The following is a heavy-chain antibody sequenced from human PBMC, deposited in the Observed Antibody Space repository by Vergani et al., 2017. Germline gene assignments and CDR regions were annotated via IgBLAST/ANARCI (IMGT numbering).Heavy chain of an antibody. Sequence: EVQLVESGGGLVQPVGSLRLSCAASGFTFSSYWMHWVRQAPGKGLVWVSRINSVGSSTSYADSVKGRFTISRDNAKNTLYLQMNSLRAEDTAVYYCARGRITIFGVVTSYDFDYWGQGTLVTGSS. J-gene: IGHJ4*02. D-gene: IGHD3-3*01. V-gene: IGHV3-74*01. CDR3: ARGRITIFGVVTSYDFDY. CDR1: GFTFSSYW. CDR2: INSVGSST.